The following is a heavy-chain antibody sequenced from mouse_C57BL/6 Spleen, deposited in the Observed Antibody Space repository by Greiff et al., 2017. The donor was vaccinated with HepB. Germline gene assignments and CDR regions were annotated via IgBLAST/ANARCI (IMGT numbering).Heavy chain of an antibody. Sequence: EVQVVESEGGLVQPGSSMKLSCTASGFTFSDYYMAWVRQVPEKGLEWVANINYDGSSTYYLDSLKSRFIISRDNAKNILYLQMSSLKSEDTATYYCARAIYDGYYFDYWGQGTTLTVSS. D-gene: IGHD2-3*01. J-gene: IGHJ2*01. V-gene: IGHV5-16*01. CDR2: INYDGSST. CDR1: GFTFSDYY. CDR3: ARAIYDGYYFDY.